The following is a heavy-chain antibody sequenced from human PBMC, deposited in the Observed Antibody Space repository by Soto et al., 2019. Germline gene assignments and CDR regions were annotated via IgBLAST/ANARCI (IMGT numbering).Heavy chain of an antibody. Sequence: PSETLSLTCAVYGGSFSGYYWSWIRQPPGKGLEWIGEINHSGSTNYNPSLKSRVTISVDTSKNQFSLKLSSVTAADTAVYYCARQEYVWGSYRPGYGMDVWGQGTTVTVSS. J-gene: IGHJ6*02. CDR1: GGSFSGYY. V-gene: IGHV4-34*01. CDR2: INHSGST. CDR3: ARQEYVWGSYRPGYGMDV. D-gene: IGHD3-16*02.